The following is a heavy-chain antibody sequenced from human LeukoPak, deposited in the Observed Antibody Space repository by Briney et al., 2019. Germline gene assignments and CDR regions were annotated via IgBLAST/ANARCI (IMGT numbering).Heavy chain of an antibody. D-gene: IGHD6-19*01. CDR2: MSHDGGTT. Sequence: HTGGSLRLXCAASGFSLRSYAIPWVRQAPGKGLEYVSAMSHDGGTTYYADSVKGRFTVSRHNSRNMVYLQMGGLRAEDMAVYYCTRGSGPLYFDFWGQGTQVTVSS. CDR3: TRGSGPLYFDF. CDR1: GFSLRSYA. J-gene: IGHJ4*02. V-gene: IGHV3-64*02.